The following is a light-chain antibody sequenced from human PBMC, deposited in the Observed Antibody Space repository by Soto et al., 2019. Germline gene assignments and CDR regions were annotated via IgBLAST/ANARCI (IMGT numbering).Light chain of an antibody. Sequence: DIHMTQSPSTVSASVVDIVTFTFLASQSISSWLAWYQQKPGKAPKLLIYDASSLESGVPSRFSGSGSGTEFTLTISSLQPDDFATYYCQQSETYPLTFGQGTRLEIK. J-gene: IGKJ5*01. CDR3: QQSETYPLT. CDR1: QSISSW. V-gene: IGKV1-5*01. CDR2: DAS.